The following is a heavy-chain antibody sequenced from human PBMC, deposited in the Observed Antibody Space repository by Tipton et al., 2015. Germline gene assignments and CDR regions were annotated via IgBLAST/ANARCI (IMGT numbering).Heavy chain of an antibody. Sequence: LSLTCTVSGGSISRYYWSWIRQPPGKGLEWIGNIDYSGTKNYNPSLKSRVTISLDTSKNQFSLKLSSVTAADTAVYYCARDLEHGMDVWGQGTTVTVSS. CDR2: IDYSGTK. V-gene: IGHV4-59*01. CDR1: GGSISRYY. D-gene: IGHD5-24*01. CDR3: ARDLEHGMDV. J-gene: IGHJ6*02.